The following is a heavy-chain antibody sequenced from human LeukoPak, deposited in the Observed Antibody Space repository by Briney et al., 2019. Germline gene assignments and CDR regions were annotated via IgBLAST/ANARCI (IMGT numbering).Heavy chain of an antibody. V-gene: IGHV4-34*01. J-gene: IGHJ3*02. CDR3: AAYYYDSSGPDAFDI. D-gene: IGHD3-22*01. CDR1: GGSFSGYY. Sequence: SETLSLTRAVYGGSFSGYYWSWIRQPPGKGLEWIGEINHSGSTNYNPSLKSRVTISVDTSKNQFSLKLSSVTAADTAVYYCAAYYYDSSGPDAFDIWGQGTMVTVSS. CDR2: INHSGST.